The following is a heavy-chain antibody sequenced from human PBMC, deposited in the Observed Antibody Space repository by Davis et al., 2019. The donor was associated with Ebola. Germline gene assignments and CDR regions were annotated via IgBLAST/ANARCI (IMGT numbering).Heavy chain of an antibody. CDR2: INPSGGST. V-gene: IGHV1-46*01. CDR3: AASAGTVGKFDY. Sequence: ASVKVSCKASGYTFTSYYMHWVRQAPGQGLEWMGIINPSGGSTSYAQKFQGWVTMTRDTSISTAYMELSRLRSDDTAVYYCAASAGTVGKFDYWGQGTLVTVSS. CDR1: GYTFTSYY. D-gene: IGHD1-14*01. J-gene: IGHJ4*01.